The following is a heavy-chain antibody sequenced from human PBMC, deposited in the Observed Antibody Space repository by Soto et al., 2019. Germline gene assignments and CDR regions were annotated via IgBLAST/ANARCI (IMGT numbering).Heavy chain of an antibody. CDR2: IVPLFRTT. J-gene: IGHJ6*02. CDR3: ARGGYSSTWSNLLDGSGLDV. V-gene: IGHV1-69*06. CDR1: GGTFSSYA. Sequence: QVQLVQSGAEAKKPGSSVKVSCKTSGGTFSSYAISWVRQAPGQGLEWMGGIVPLFRTTNYGQKFQGRVTITAATSTYTVYMDLSGLRSGHTAVYYCARGGYSSTWSNLLDGSGLDVWGQGTTVTVSS. D-gene: IGHD6-13*01.